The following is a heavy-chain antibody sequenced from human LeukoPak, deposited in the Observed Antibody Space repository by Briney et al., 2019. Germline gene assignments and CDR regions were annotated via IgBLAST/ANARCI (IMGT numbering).Heavy chain of an antibody. D-gene: IGHD5-18*01. CDR1: GGTFSSYA. CDR2: IIPILGIA. CDR3: ARDRNLFAVPYTAMVTGWFDP. J-gene: IGHJ5*02. Sequence: GASVKVSCKASGGTFSSYAISWVRQAPGQGLEWMGRIIPILGIANYAQKFQGRVTITADKSTSTAYMELSSLRSEDTAVYYCARDRNLFAVPYTAMVTGWFDPWGQGTLVTVSS. V-gene: IGHV1-69*04.